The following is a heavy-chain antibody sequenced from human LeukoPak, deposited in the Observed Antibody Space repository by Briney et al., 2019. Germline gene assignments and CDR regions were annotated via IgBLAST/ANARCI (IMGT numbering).Heavy chain of an antibody. CDR2: ISGSGGST. CDR1: GFTFSSYA. D-gene: IGHD4-17*01. CDR3: ARDLSYGDYAG. Sequence: GGSLRLSCAASGFTFSSYAMSWVRQAPGKGLEWVSAISGSGGSTYYADSVKGRFTISRDNAKNSLYLQMNSLRAEDTAVYYCARDLSYGDYAGWGQGTLVTVSS. J-gene: IGHJ4*02. V-gene: IGHV3-23*01.